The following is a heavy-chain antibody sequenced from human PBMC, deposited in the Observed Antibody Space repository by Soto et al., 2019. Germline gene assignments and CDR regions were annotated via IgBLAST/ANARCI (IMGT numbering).Heavy chain of an antibody. D-gene: IGHD3-3*01. V-gene: IGHV4-59*01. CDR3: ATAHYDFSSGSSYSYF. CDR1: RGSNSNDF. CDR2: IYYRGNT. Sequence: PSERLPLTCTLCRGSNSNDFWGWIRQPPGKGLECIGYIYYRGNTSYNPSRKCRVTMSVDASKNQFSLKVTSVTAADTADYYCATAHYDFSSGSSYSYF. J-gene: IGHJ2*01.